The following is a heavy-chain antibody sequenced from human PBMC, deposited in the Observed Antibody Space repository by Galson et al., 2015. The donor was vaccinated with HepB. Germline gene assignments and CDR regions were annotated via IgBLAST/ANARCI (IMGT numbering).Heavy chain of an antibody. J-gene: IGHJ5*02. Sequence: SLRLSCAASGFTFSSYGMHWVRQAPGKGLEWVAVIWYDGSNKYYADSVKGRFTISRDNSKNTLYLQMNSLRAEDTAVYYCARDLSSSPRTTPPGATNWFDPWGQGTLVTVSS. D-gene: IGHD6-6*01. V-gene: IGHV3-33*01. CDR3: ARDLSSSPRTTPPGATNWFDP. CDR2: IWYDGSNK. CDR1: GFTFSSYG.